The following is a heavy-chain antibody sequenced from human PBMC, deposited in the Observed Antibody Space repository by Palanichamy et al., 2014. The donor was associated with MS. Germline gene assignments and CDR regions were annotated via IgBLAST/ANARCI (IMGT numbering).Heavy chain of an antibody. Sequence: QVQPVESGGGVVQPGGSLRLSCEASGFTFSTSGMHWVRQAPGKGLEWVTFIQYDGSTIYYADSVKGRFTISRDNSKNTLYLQMNSLRPEDTAVYYCAREVQQKKPGGMDVRGQGTTVTVSS. CDR2: IQYDGSTI. V-gene: IGHV3-30*02. CDR3: AREVQQKKPGGMDV. J-gene: IGHJ6*02. D-gene: IGHD6-13*01. CDR1: GFTFSTSG.